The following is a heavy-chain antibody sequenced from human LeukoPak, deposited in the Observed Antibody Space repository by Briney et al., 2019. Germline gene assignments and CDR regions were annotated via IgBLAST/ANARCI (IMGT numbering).Heavy chain of an antibody. CDR3: TTVDYGDYVMEEYGYFDY. V-gene: IGHV3-23*01. D-gene: IGHD4-17*01. CDR1: GFTFSSYA. Sequence: GGSLRLSCAASGFTFSSYAMSWVRQAPGKGLEWVSTVSGSGESTYYADSVKGRFTISRDNSKNTLYPQMNSLKTEDTAVYYCTTVDYGDYVMEEYGYFDYWGQGTLVTVSS. CDR2: VSGSGEST. J-gene: IGHJ4*02.